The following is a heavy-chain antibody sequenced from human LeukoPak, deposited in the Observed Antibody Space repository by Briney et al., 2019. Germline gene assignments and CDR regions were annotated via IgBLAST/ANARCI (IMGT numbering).Heavy chain of an antibody. V-gene: IGHV3-11*03. D-gene: IGHD3-16*01. CDR2: ISKRGSYT. J-gene: IGHJ4*02. CDR1: GLSYSDSY. Sequence: GGSLRLSCVVSGLSYSDSYMSWIRQAPGKGLEWISYISKRGSYTNYADSVRGRFTISRDNAKSSLFLQMNSLRAEDTAVYYCARARGLSPGGHFDYWGQGTLVTVSA. CDR3: ARARGLSPGGHFDY.